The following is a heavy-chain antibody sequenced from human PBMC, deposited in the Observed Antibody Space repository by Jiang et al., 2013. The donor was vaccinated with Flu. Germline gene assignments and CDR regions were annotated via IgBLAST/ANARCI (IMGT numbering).Heavy chain of an antibody. CDR2: IYTSGST. Sequence: GLVKPSQTLSLTCTVSGGSISSGSYYWSWIRQPAGKGLEWIGRIYTSGSTNYNPSLKSRVTISVDTSKNQFSLKLSSVTAADTAVYYCARVAYYYGSGDYWGQGTLVTVSS. V-gene: IGHV4-61*02. J-gene: IGHJ4*02. CDR1: GGSISSGSYY. D-gene: IGHD3-10*01. CDR3: ARVAYYYGSGDY.